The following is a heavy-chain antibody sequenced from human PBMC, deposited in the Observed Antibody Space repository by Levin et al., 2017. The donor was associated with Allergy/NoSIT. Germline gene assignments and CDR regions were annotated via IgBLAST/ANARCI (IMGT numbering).Heavy chain of an antibody. Sequence: GGSLRLSCAASGFTFSNCAMSWVRQAPGKGLYWVSAIHTADGDAYHADSVKGRFTISRDNSKNTLFLQMNSLRAEDTAVYYCAKRGSSGQFEYWGQGTLVTVSS. CDR1: GFTFSNCA. V-gene: IGHV3-23*01. J-gene: IGHJ4*02. D-gene: IGHD6-19*01. CDR2: IHTADGDA. CDR3: AKRGSSGQFEY.